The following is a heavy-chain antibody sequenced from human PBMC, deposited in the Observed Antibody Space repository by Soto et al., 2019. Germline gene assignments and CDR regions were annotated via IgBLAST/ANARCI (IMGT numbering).Heavy chain of an antibody. CDR3: TRLAGAGTHYFDN. V-gene: IGHV3-11*01. CDR2: ITHSGSII. CDR1: GFSFSDYY. D-gene: IGHD6-19*01. Sequence: QVQLVESGGGLVKPGGSLRLSCAASGFSFSDYYMSGIRQAPGKGLEWVSYITHSGSIIHYADSVKGRFTISRDNTKNSLYLQMNSLRAEDTAVYYCTRLAGAGTHYFDNWGQGTLVTVSS. J-gene: IGHJ4*02.